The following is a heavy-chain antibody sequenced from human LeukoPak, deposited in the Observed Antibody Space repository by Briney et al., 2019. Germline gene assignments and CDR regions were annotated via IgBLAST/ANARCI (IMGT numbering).Heavy chain of an antibody. V-gene: IGHV1-69*06. CDR2: IIPIFGTA. Sequence: ALVKVSCKASGGTFSSYAISWVRQAPGHGLEWMGGIIPIFGTANYAQKFQGRVTITADKSTSTAYMELSSLRSEDTAVYYCARDPPRITMVRGYYMDVWGKGTTVTVSS. J-gene: IGHJ6*03. CDR3: ARDPPRITMVRGYYMDV. D-gene: IGHD3-10*01. CDR1: GGTFSSYA.